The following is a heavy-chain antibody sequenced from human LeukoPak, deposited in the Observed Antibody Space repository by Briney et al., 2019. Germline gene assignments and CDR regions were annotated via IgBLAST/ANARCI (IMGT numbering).Heavy chain of an antibody. CDR3: ARGVRPALFDN. Sequence: GGSLRLSCAASGFTLSSYSMNWVRQAPGKGLEWVSSISSSSSYIYYADSVKGRFTISRDNAKNSLYLQMNSLRAEDTAVYYCARGVRPALFDNWGQGTLVTVSS. D-gene: IGHD1-1*01. J-gene: IGHJ4*02. V-gene: IGHV3-21*01. CDR1: GFTLSSYS. CDR2: ISSSSSYI.